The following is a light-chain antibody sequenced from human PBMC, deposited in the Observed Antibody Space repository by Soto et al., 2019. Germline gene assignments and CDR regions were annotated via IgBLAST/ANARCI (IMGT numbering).Light chain of an antibody. CDR1: QSIASW. CDR3: QQYNTYE. J-gene: IGKJ1*01. V-gene: IGKV1-5*01. CDR2: DAS. Sequence: DIQMTRSPSTLSASVGDRVTITCRASQSIASWLAWYQQKPGKAPELLIYDASTLKSGVPARFSGSGSVTDFTLTISDLQPDDFATYYCQQYNTYEFGQGTKVDIK.